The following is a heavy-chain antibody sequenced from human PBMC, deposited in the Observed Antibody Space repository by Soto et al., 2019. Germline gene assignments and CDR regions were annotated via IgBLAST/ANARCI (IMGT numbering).Heavy chain of an antibody. J-gene: IGHJ4*02. D-gene: IGHD3-22*01. CDR2: VSANGRNT. CDR3: AKDLSSLGWLALGAPFDS. V-gene: IGHV3-23*01. Sequence: ETLSLTCTVSGASISSDDYYWTWIRQPPGKGLEWVSSVSANGRNTYYADSVKGRFTVSRDKSKNALFLQLDSLRVEDTAIYYCAKDLSSLGWLALGAPFDSWGPGTLVTVSS. CDR1: GASISSDDYY.